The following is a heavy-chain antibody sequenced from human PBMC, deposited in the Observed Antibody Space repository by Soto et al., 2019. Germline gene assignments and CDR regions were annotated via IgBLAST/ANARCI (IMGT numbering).Heavy chain of an antibody. V-gene: IGHV1-18*01. Sequence: QVQLVQSGAEVKKPGASVKVSCKASGYTFTSYGISWVRQAPGQGLEWMGWISAYNGNTNYAQKLQDRVTMTTDTSTSTAYMELRSLRSDDTAVYYCARVFTWDIVVVVGAGNWFDPWGQGTLVTVSS. CDR2: ISAYNGNT. CDR3: ARVFTWDIVVVVGAGNWFDP. J-gene: IGHJ5*02. D-gene: IGHD2-15*01. CDR1: GYTFTSYG.